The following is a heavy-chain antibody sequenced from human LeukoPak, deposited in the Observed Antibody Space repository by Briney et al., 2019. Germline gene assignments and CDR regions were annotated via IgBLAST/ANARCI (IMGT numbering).Heavy chain of an antibody. D-gene: IGHD6-13*01. CDR2: IYYSGST. CDR3: AREGGSSSWYTFRYFDL. V-gene: IGHV4-59*11. J-gene: IGHJ2*01. CDR1: GGSISSHY. Sequence: SETLSLTCTVSGGSISSHYWSWIRQPPGKGLEWMGYIYYSGSTNYNPSLKSRVTISVDTSKNQFSLKLSSVTAADTAVYYCAREGGSSSWYTFRYFDLWGRGTLVTASS.